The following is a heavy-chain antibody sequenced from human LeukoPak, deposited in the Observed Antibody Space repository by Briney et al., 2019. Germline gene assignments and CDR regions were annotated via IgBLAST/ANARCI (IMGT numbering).Heavy chain of an antibody. D-gene: IGHD3-3*01. CDR1: GFTFSSYA. J-gene: IGHJ4*02. V-gene: IGHV3-23*01. Sequence: PGGSLRLSCAASGFTFSSYAMLWARQAPGKGLEGVSAISGSGGSTYYADSVKGRFPISRDNSKNTLYLQMNSLRAEDTAVYYCAKDPLPYDFWSGYWKDYWGQGTLVTVSS. CDR3: AKDPLPYDFWSGYWKDY. CDR2: ISGSGGST.